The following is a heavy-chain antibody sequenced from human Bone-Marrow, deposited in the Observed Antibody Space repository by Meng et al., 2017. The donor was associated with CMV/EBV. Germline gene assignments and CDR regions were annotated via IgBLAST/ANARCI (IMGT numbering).Heavy chain of an antibody. Sequence: GGSLRLSCAASGFTFSSYWMSWVRQAPGKGLEWDSYISSSSSTIYYADSGKGRFTISRDNAKNSLYLQMNSPRAEDTAVYYCARGGWLVRWGFDYWGQGTLVTVSS. CDR3: ARGGWLVRWGFDY. CDR2: ISSSSSTI. J-gene: IGHJ4*02. V-gene: IGHV3-48*04. CDR1: GFTFSSYW. D-gene: IGHD6-19*01.